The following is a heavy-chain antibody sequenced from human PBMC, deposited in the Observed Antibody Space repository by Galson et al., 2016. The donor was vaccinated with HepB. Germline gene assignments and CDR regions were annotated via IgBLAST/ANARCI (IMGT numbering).Heavy chain of an antibody. CDR3: ARDGDCSGGSCPVHPEGLYGMAV. J-gene: IGHJ6*02. V-gene: IGHV3-11*04. Sequence: SLRLSCAASGFTFSDYYMNWIRQAPGKGLEWVSCISSSGSTIYYADSVKGRFTISRDSAKNSLYLQMNSLRAEDTAVYYCARDGDCSGGSCPVHPEGLYGMAVWGQGTTVTVSS. CDR1: GFTFSDYY. D-gene: IGHD2-15*01. CDR2: ISSSGSTI.